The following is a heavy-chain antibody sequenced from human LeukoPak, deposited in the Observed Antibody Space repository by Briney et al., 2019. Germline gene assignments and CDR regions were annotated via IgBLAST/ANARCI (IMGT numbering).Heavy chain of an antibody. CDR2: TWYDGSNK. J-gene: IGHJ4*02. CDR1: GFTFSSYG. V-gene: IGHV3-33*01. D-gene: IGHD3-22*01. Sequence: PGGSLRLSCAASGFTFSSYGMHWVRQAPGKGLEWVAVTWYDGSNKYYADSVKGRFTVSRDNSKNTLYLQMNSLRAEDTAVYYCARDNYDSSGYYYDYWGQGTLVTVSS. CDR3: ARDNYDSSGYYYDY.